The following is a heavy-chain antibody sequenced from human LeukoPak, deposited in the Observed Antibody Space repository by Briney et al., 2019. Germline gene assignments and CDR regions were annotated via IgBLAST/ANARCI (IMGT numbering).Heavy chain of an antibody. V-gene: IGHV4-31*01. D-gene: IGHD4-23*01. CDR2: IYYSGST. CDR1: GVSISSGGHY. J-gene: IGHJ4*02. CDR3: ASDYGGNSKGDY. Sequence: PSETLSLTCTVSGVSISSGGHYWSWIRQHPGKGLEWIGNIYYSGSTYYNPSLKSQVTISVDTSKNQFSLKLSSVTAADTAVYYCASDYGGNSKGDYWGQGTLVTVSS.